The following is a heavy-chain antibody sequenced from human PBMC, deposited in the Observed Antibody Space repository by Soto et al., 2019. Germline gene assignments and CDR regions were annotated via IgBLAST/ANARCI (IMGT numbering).Heavy chain of an antibody. CDR1: GYTFTSYG. J-gene: IGHJ4*02. CDR3: ARDRWVAVAGDYRTIFDY. V-gene: IGHV1-18*01. CDR2: ISAYNGNT. D-gene: IGHD6-19*01. Sequence: QVQLVQSGAEVKKPGASVKVSCKASGYTFTSYGISWVRQAPGQRLEWMGWISAYNGNTNYAKKIQGRVTMTTDTSTSTAYMELRSLRSDDTAVYYCARDRWVAVAGDYRTIFDYWGQGTLVTVSS.